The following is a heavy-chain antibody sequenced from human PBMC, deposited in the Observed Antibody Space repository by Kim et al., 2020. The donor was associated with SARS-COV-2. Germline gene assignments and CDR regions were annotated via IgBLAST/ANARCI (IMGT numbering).Heavy chain of an antibody. V-gene: IGHV3-23*01. CDR3: AKAVWDLWFGVGGY. CDR1: GFTFSSYA. J-gene: IGHJ4*02. Sequence: GGSLRLSCAASGFTFSSYAMSWVRQAPGKGLEWVSSISGSGGSTYYADSVKGRFTISRDNSKNTLYLQMNSLRAEDTAVYYCAKAVWDLWFGVGGYWGQGTLVTVSS. D-gene: IGHD3-10*01. CDR2: ISGSGGST.